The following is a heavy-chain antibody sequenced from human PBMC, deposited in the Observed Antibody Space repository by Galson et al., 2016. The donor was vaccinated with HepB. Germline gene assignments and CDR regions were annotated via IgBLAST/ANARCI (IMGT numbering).Heavy chain of an antibody. CDR3: ARRHEYCPPVGCSVDY. CDR2: INQDGGEK. Sequence: SLRLSCAASGFTFSSHWMHWVRQAPGKGLEWVANINQDGGEKYYVDSVKGRFTIYRDNAKNSLYLQMSRLRADDTAVYYCARRHEYCPPVGCSVDYWGQGTLVSVSS. J-gene: IGHJ4*02. CDR1: GFTFSSHW. D-gene: IGHD2/OR15-2a*01. V-gene: IGHV3-7*01.